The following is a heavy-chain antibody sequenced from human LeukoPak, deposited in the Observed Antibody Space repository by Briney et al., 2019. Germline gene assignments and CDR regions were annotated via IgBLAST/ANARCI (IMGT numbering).Heavy chain of an antibody. Sequence: GASVKVSCKASGYTFTGYYIHWVRQAPGQGLEWMGWINPNSGGTNYAQKFQGRVTMTRDTSISTAYMELSRLRSEDTAVYYCARDGAARPGLDYWGQGTLVTVSS. J-gene: IGHJ4*02. CDR1: GYTFTGYY. CDR3: ARDGAARPGLDY. V-gene: IGHV1-2*02. D-gene: IGHD6-6*01. CDR2: INPNSGGT.